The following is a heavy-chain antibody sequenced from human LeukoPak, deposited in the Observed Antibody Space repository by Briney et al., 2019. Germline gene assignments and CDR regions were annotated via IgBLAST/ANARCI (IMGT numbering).Heavy chain of an antibody. CDR3: AKDLPYDSSGYQAY. CDR2: IRYDGSNK. V-gene: IGHV3-30*02. D-gene: IGHD3-22*01. CDR1: GFTFSSYG. J-gene: IGHJ4*02. Sequence: GGSLRLSCAASGFTFSSYGMHWVRQAPGKGLEWVAFIRYDGSNKYYADSVKGRFTISRDNSKNTLYLQMNSLRAEDTAVYYCAKDLPYDSSGYQAYWGQGTLVTVSS.